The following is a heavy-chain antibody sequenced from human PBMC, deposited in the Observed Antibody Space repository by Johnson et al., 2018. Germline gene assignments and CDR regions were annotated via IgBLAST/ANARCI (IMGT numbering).Heavy chain of an antibody. CDR1: GGTFSSYG. D-gene: IGHD2-8*01. V-gene: IGHV1-69*01. CDR2: FIPIFGAA. Sequence: QVQLVESGAEVKKPGSSVKVSCKASGGTFSSYGISWVRQAPGQGLEWMGGFIPIFGAANYGQKCQGRATITADESTNTAYMGRSSLRSEDTAVYYWVKGSGYCNTGVCLGDVRGRGTTVTVS. CDR3: VKGSGYCNTGVCLGDV. J-gene: IGHJ6*02.